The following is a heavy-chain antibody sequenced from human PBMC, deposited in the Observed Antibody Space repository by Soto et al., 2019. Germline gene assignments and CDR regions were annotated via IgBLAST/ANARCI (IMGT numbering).Heavy chain of an antibody. CDR3: AKDAYTPIRTTAHDSGGLDH. CDR1: GFTFRFYD. V-gene: IGHV3-30*18. J-gene: IGHJ4*02. D-gene: IGHD4-4*01. CDR2: ISRDGNNK. Sequence: GGSLRLSCATSGFTFRFYDMHWVRQAPGKGLEWVAIISRDGNNKDYGDSVKGRFTISRDNSKDTLYLQMNSLRGEDTAVYYCAKDAYTPIRTTAHDSGGLDHWGRGTLVTVSS.